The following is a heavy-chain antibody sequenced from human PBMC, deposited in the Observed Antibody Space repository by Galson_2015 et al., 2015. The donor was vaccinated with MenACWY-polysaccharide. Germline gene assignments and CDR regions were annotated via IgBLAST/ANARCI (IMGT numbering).Heavy chain of an antibody. CDR3: ARTYCSRTSCYGMDV. Sequence: SLRLSCAASGFTFSTYAIHWVRQAPGKGLDWVAIISYDGTNKYYADSVKDRFTISRDNSKNTMYLQMNSLSAEDTAAYYCARTYCSRTSCYGMDVWGQGTTFTVSS. CDR2: ISYDGTNK. J-gene: IGHJ6*02. D-gene: IGHD2-2*01. V-gene: IGHV3-30-3*01. CDR1: GFTFSTYA.